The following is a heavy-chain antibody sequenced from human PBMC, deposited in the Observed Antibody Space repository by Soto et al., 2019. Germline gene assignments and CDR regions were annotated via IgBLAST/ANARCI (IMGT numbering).Heavy chain of an antibody. Sequence: SLRLSCAASGSTFRSYAMSWVRQAPLRGLEWVSAISRNGVGTYYADSVKGRFTISRDNSKNTLYLQMNSLRGDDTAVYYCAKGGKVTTDYYGMDVWGPGTQLTVSS. D-gene: IGHD4-17*01. V-gene: IGHV3-23*01. J-gene: IGHJ6*02. CDR2: ISRNGVGT. CDR3: AKGGKVTTDYYGMDV. CDR1: GSTFRSYA.